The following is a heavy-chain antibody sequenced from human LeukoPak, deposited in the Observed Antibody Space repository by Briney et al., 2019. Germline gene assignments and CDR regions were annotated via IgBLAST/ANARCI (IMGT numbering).Heavy chain of an antibody. J-gene: IGHJ6*03. D-gene: IGHD2-8*01. CDR1: GFTFDDYT. V-gene: IGHV3-43*01. Sequence: GGSLRLSCAASGFTFDDYTMHWVRHAPGKCLEWVSLISWDGGSTYYADSVKGRFTISRDNSKNSLYLQMNSLRTEDTALYYCAKGMVYAPFYYMDVWGKGATVTVSS. CDR3: AKGMVYAPFYYMDV. CDR2: ISWDGGST.